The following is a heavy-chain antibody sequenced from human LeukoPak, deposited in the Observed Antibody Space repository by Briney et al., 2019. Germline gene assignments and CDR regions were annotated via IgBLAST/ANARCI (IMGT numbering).Heavy chain of an antibody. Sequence: SGGSLRLSCAASGFTVSSNYMSWVRQAPGKGLEWVSVIYSGGSTYYADSVKGRFTISRDNSKNTLYLQMNSLRAEDTAVYYCARELGYYYDSIGYWGQGTLVTVSS. D-gene: IGHD3-22*01. CDR1: GFTVSSNY. CDR3: ARELGYYYDSIGY. CDR2: IYSGGST. V-gene: IGHV3-53*01. J-gene: IGHJ4*02.